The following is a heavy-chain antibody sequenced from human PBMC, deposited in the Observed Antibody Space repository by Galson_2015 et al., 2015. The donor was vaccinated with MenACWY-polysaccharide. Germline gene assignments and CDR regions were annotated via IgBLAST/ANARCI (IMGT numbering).Heavy chain of an antibody. J-gene: IGHJ4*02. V-gene: IGHV3-66*01. CDR3: ARDLPFDY. CDR1: GFTVSNNY. Sequence: SLRLSCAASGFTVSNNYMSWVRQAPGKGPEWVSVIYSGGSTYYADSVKGRFTFPRDNSKNTLYLQMNSLRAEDTAVYYCARDLPFDYWGQGTLVTVSS. CDR2: IYSGGST. D-gene: IGHD5/OR15-5a*01.